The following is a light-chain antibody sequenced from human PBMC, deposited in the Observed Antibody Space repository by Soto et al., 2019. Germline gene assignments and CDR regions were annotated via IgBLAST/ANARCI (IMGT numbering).Light chain of an antibody. CDR2: AAS. V-gene: IGKV3-11*01. J-gene: IGKJ4*01. CDR1: QSISNY. Sequence: EIVLTQSPATLSLSPGERATLSCRASQSISNYLAWYQQKPGQAPRLLIYAASNRATGIPARFSGSGSGTDFTRTISSLEPEDFAVYYCQHRSNWPSLTFGGGTKVEIK. CDR3: QHRSNWPSLT.